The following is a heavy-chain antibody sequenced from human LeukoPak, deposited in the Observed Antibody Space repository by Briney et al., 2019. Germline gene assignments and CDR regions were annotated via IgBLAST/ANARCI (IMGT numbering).Heavy chain of an antibody. D-gene: IGHD2-8*01. CDR3: ANNGVSPHYYFGMNV. V-gene: IGHV3-33*06. J-gene: IGHJ6*02. Sequence: PGGSLRLSCATSGFTFSSYGMHWVRQAPGKGLEWVAVIWYDGSNIHYADSVQGRFTISRDSSKNMLYLQMNSLRAEDTGVYYCANNGVSPHYYFGMNVWGQGTTVTVSS. CDR1: GFTFSSYG. CDR2: IWYDGSNI.